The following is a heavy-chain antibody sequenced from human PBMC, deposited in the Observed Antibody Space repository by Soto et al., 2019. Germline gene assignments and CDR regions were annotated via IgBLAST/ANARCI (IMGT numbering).Heavy chain of an antibody. CDR2: IDPSDSYI. CDR1: GYSFTSHW. V-gene: IGHV5-10-1*01. CDR3: ARHEYLRWYFDL. Sequence: GESLKISCKGSGYSFTSHWISWVRQMPGKGLEWMGRIDPSDSYINYSPSFQGHVTISADKSISTAYLQWNSLKASDTAMYYCARHEYLRWYFDLWGRGTLVTVSS. J-gene: IGHJ2*01. D-gene: IGHD2-2*02.